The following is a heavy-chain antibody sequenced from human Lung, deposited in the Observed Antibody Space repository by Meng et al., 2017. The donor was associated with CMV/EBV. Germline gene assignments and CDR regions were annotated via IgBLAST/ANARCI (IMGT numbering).Heavy chain of an antibody. Sequence: SETXSLXXAVYGGSFSGYYLTWFRQPPGKGLEWIGEINHSGITNYNPSLKSPVTISVDTSKNQFSLKVSSVTAADTAVYYCARGNRGLDEVVRGGYYYYGLDVWGQGTXVTVSS. CDR3: ARGNRGLDEVVRGGYYYYGLDV. V-gene: IGHV4-34*01. CDR2: INHSGIT. J-gene: IGHJ6*02. D-gene: IGHD3/OR15-3a*01. CDR1: GGSFSGYY.